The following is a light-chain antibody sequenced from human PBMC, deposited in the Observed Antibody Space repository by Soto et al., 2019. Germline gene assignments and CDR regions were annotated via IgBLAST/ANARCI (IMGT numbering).Light chain of an antibody. V-gene: IGLV1-40*01. J-gene: IGLJ3*02. CDR2: VNN. CDR1: SSNIGAGYD. CDR3: SSYAGSNNLV. Sequence: QSVLTQPPSVSGAPGQRVTISCTGSSSNIGAGYDVHWYQQLPGTAPKLLIYVNNNRPSGVPDRFSGSKSGTSASLAITGLQAEDEADYYCSSYAGSNNLVFGGGTKLTVL.